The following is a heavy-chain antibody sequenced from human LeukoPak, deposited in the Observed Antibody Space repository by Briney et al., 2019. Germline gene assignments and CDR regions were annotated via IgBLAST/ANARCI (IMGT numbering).Heavy chain of an antibody. CDR2: ISYDGSNK. V-gene: IGHV3-30*18. CDR3: AKDLIVVVPAAPSYHYYYYYGMDV. J-gene: IGHJ6*02. Sequence: GGSLRLSCAASGFTFSSYWMSWVRQAPGKGLEWVAVISYDGSNKYYADSVKGRFTISRDNSKNTLYLQMNSLRAEDTAVYYCAKDLIVVVPAAPSYHYYYYYGMDVWGQGTTVTVSS. D-gene: IGHD2-2*01. CDR1: GFTFSSYW.